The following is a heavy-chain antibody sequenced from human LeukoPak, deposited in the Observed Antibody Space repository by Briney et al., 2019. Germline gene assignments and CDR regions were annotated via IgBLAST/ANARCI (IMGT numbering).Heavy chain of an antibody. CDR2: IYPGDSDT. CDR3: ARQILTGSYRVRAFDI. V-gene: IGHV5-51*01. J-gene: IGHJ3*02. Sequence: PGESLKISCKGSGYSFTSYWIGWVRQMPGKGLEWMGIIYPGDSDTRYSPSFQGQVTISADKSISTAYLQWSSLKASDTAMYYCARQILTGSYRVRAFDIWGQGTMVTVSS. CDR1: GYSFTSYW. D-gene: IGHD3-9*01.